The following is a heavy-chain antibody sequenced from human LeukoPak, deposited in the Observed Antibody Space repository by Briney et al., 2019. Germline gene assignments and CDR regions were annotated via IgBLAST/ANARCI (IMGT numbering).Heavy chain of an antibody. CDR1: GVSISSYY. V-gene: IGHV4-4*07. J-gene: IGHJ6*02. CDR3: ARGDSNIVASMDV. D-gene: IGHD2-15*01. CDR2: FYTSGYT. Sequence: PSETLSLTCTVSGVSISSYYWSWIRQPAGKGLEWIGRFYTSGYTNYNPSLKSRVTMSVDRSKNQFSLKLSSVTAADTAVYYCARGDSNIVASMDVWGQGTTVTVSS.